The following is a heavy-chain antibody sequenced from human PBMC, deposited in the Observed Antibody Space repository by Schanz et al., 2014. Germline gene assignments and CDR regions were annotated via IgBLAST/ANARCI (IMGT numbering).Heavy chain of an antibody. D-gene: IGHD5-12*01. CDR2: INLSGGST. CDR1: GGTFSSYT. CDR3: ARDLTVDTGYVVHYYYYGMDV. V-gene: IGHV1-69*08. J-gene: IGHJ6*02. Sequence: QVQLVQSGAEVKKPGSSAKVSCKLSGGTFSSYTISWMRQAPGQGLEWMGIINLSGGSTNNAQKFQGRLTMTRDTSASTAYMELTSLRSEDAAVYFCARDLTVDTGYVVHYYYYGMDVWGQGTTVTVSS.